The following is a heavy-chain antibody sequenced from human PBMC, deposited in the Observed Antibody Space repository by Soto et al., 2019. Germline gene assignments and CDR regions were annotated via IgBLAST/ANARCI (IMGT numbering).Heavy chain of an antibody. CDR1: GGSISSGDYY. V-gene: IGHV4-30-4*01. Sequence: SETLSLTCNVSGGSISSGDYYWSWIRQPPGKGLEWIGYIFYSGNTYYNPSLKSRVTISVDTSKNQFSLKLRSVTAADTAVYYCASGTEYCNRTSCFRGDSFDTWGQGTMVTVSS. D-gene: IGHD2-2*01. CDR2: IFYSGNT. J-gene: IGHJ5*02. CDR3: ASGTEYCNRTSCFRGDSFDT.